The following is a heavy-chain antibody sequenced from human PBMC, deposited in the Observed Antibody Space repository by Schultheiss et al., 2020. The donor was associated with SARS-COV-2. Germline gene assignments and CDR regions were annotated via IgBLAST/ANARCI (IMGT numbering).Heavy chain of an antibody. Sequence: SQTLSLTCTVSGGSISSSSYYWSWIRQPPGKGLEWIGEINHSGSTNYNPSLKSRVTISVDTSKNQFSLKLSSVTAADTAVYYCARDYDYGDYPIDYWGQGTLVTVSS. CDR2: INHSGST. CDR1: GGSISSSSYY. V-gene: IGHV4-39*02. J-gene: IGHJ4*02. D-gene: IGHD4-17*01. CDR3: ARDYDYGDYPIDY.